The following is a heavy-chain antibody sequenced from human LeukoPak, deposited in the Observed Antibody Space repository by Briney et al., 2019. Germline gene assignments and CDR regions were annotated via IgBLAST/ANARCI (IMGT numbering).Heavy chain of an antibody. CDR3: ARGGFGELFSSDY. V-gene: IGHV3-48*01. J-gene: IGHJ4*02. CDR2: ISSSSSTI. D-gene: IGHD3-10*01. CDR1: GFTFSSCT. Sequence: GGSLRLSCAASGFTFSSCTMNWVRQAPGKGLEWVSYISSSSSTIYYADSVKGRFTISRDNAKNSLYLQMNSLRAEDTAVYYCARGGFGELFSSDYWGQGTLVTVSS.